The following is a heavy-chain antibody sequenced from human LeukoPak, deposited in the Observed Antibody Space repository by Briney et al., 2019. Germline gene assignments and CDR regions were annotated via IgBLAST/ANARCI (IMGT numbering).Heavy chain of an antibody. CDR1: GGSFSGYY. D-gene: IGHD6-25*01. CDR2: INHSGST. Sequence: PSETLSLTCAVYGGSFSGYYWSWIRQPPGKGLDWIGEINHSGSTNYNPTPKSRVSISVEKSRNQFSLKLSSVTATETAVYYRARGSQREAFDIWGQGTMVTVSS. V-gene: IGHV4-34*01. J-gene: IGHJ3*02. CDR3: ARGSQREAFDI.